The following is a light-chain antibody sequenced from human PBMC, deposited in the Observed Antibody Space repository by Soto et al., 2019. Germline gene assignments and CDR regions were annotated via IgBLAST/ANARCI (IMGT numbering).Light chain of an antibody. Sequence: DIQMTQSPSSLSASVGDRVTVTCRASQDIGNYLCWYQQRLGKAPKLLIYDAYYLEAGVPSRFSGSGSGTYFTFTISSLQPDDVATYYCQQHDSLPLTFGGGTKVEMK. V-gene: IGKV1-33*01. CDR1: QDIGNY. CDR3: QQHDSLPLT. CDR2: DAY. J-gene: IGKJ4*01.